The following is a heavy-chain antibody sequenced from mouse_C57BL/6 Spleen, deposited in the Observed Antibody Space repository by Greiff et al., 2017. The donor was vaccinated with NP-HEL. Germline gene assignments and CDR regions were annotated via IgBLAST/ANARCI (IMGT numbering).Heavy chain of an antibody. CDR2: ILPGSGST. J-gene: IGHJ2*01. CDR1: GYTFTGYW. V-gene: IGHV1-9*01. Sequence: QVQLQQSGAELMKPGASVKLSCKATGYTFTGYWIEWVKQRPGHGLEWIGEILPGSGSTNYNEKFKGKATFTADTSSNTAYMQLSSLTTEDSAIYYCARSPIYYCGSSARFDYWGQGTTLTVSS. CDR3: ARSPIYYCGSSARFDY. D-gene: IGHD1-1*01.